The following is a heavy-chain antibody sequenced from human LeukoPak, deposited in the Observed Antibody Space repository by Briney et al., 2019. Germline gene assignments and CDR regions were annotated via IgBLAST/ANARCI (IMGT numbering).Heavy chain of an antibody. V-gene: IGHV4-39*01. CDR2: IYYSGST. J-gene: IGHJ5*02. Sequence: SETLSLTCTVSGGSISSSSYYWGWIRQPPGKGLEWIGSIYYSGSTYYNPSLKSRVTISVDTSKNQFSLKLSSVTAADTAVYYCPRLYYYVIWFDPCGHGTLVTVSS. CDR3: PRLYYYVIWFDP. CDR1: GGSISSSSYY. D-gene: IGHD3-10*02.